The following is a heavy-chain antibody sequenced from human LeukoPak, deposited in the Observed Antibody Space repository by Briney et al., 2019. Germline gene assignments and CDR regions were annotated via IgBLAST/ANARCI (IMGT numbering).Heavy chain of an antibody. CDR1: GVTFSSYA. CDR2: ISGSGASK. V-gene: IGHV3-23*01. D-gene: IGHD1-26*01. Sequence: PGRSLRLSCAASGVTFSSYAMSWVRQAPGKGLEWVSAISGSGASKYYADSVKGRFTISRAYSKNTLYLQINSLRAEDAAVYYSAKHNTGNYYDYWSQRALVTVSA. J-gene: IGHJ4*02. CDR3: AKHNTGNYYDY.